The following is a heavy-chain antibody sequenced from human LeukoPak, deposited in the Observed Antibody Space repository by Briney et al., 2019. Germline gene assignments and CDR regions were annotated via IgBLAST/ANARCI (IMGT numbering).Heavy chain of an antibody. CDR2: ISYDGSNK. J-gene: IGHJ4*02. Sequence: PGGSLRLSCAPSGFTFSNFGMHWVRQAPGKGLEWVSVISYDGSNKYYADSVKGRFTISRDNSKNMVYVQMNSLRAEDTGVYYCAKDRSTGYGDYWGQGTLVTVSS. CDR1: GFTFSNFG. V-gene: IGHV3-30*18. D-gene: IGHD3-9*01. CDR3: AKDRSTGYGDY.